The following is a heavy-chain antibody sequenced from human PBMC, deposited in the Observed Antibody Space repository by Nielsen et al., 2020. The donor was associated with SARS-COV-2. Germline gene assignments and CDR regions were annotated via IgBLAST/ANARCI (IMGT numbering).Heavy chain of an antibody. CDR1: GFTFSSYG. Sequence: GESLKISCAASGFTFSSYGMHWVRQAPGKGLEWVAVIWYDGSNKYYADSVKGRFTISRDNSKNTLYLQMNSLRAEDTAVYYCAKASVRWLRLNPPAFDYWGQGTLVTVSS. V-gene: IGHV3-30*02. J-gene: IGHJ4*02. CDR3: AKASVRWLRLNPPAFDY. D-gene: IGHD5-12*01. CDR2: IWYDGSNK.